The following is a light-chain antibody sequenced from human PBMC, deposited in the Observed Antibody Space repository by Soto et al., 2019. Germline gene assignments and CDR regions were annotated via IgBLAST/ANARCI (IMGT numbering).Light chain of an antibody. V-gene: IGKV1-5*01. J-gene: IGKJ1*01. CDR1: QSISSW. CDR3: QQYNSYPWT. Sequence: DIQMTQSPSTLSASVGDRVTITCRASQSISSWLAWYQQKPGKTPKLLIYDASSLESGVPSRFSSSGSGTELPLTISTLQPDDFATYYCQQYNSYPWTFGQGTKVEIK. CDR2: DAS.